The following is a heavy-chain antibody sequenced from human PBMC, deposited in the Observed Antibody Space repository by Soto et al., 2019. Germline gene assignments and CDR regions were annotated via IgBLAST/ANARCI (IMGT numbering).Heavy chain of an antibody. Sequence: QVQLQQWGGGLLKPSETLSLTCDVYGGSFSGHFWGWIRQSPERGLEWIGEIGHTGATNYKASLQSRVSISLDTSKTLFSLRRSSVTAADTAVYFCARETYRYDSDAHKKTILFDSWGQGTLVTVSS. D-gene: IGHD3-16*02. V-gene: IGHV4-34*02. CDR3: ARETYRYDSDAHKKTILFDS. J-gene: IGHJ4*02. CDR1: GGSFSGHF. CDR2: IGHTGAT.